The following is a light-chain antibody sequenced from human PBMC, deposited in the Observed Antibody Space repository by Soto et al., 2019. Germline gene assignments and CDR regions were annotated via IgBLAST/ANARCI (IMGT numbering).Light chain of an antibody. CDR3: QQRSNRPLT. Sequence: EIVLTQSPATLSLSPGERATLSCRASQSVSSYLAWYQQKPGQAPRLLIYDASNRATGIPARFSGSGSGTGFTLIISSLEPEDFAVYYCQQRSNRPLTFGGGTKVEIK. J-gene: IGKJ4*01. CDR2: DAS. V-gene: IGKV3-11*01. CDR1: QSVSSY.